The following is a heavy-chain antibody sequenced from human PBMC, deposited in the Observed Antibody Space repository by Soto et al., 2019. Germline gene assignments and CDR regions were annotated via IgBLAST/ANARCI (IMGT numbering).Heavy chain of an antibody. J-gene: IGHJ6*02. CDR3: ARLEYYLHSDSGAFGLDV. Sequence: SETLSLTCTFSGCSISSYYWSWIRQPPGKGLEWIGYIYYSGSTNYNPSLKSRVTISIDTSKNQFSLKLTSVTAADTAVYYCARLEYYLHSDSGAFGLDVWGQGTTVTVSS. D-gene: IGHD3-10*01. CDR1: GCSISSYY. CDR2: IYYSGST. V-gene: IGHV4-59*08.